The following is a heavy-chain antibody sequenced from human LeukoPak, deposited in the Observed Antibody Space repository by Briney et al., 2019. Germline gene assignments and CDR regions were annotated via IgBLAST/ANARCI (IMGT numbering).Heavy chain of an antibody. CDR2: IQYDGSNE. CDR1: GFTFSSYT. CDR3: VKDVLFAVGDAFDI. D-gene: IGHD3-10*02. Sequence: GGSLRLSCAASGFTFSSYTINWVRQAPGKGLEWVAYIQYDGSNEQYADSVKGRFSISRDSSKNILYLHMNSLSAEDTAVYYCVKDVLFAVGDAFDIWGQGTMVTVSS. J-gene: IGHJ3*02. V-gene: IGHV3-30*02.